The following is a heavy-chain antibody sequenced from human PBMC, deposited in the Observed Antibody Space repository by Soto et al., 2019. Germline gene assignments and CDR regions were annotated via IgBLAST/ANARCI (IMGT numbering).Heavy chain of an antibody. Sequence: GSLRLSCAASGFTFSDNYMTWIRQAPGKGLEWVSYISSTGSTTYYADSMKGRFTISRDNAKNLLYLQMNSLRVEDTAVYYCARPHDGYSLLFDPWGQGTLLTVSS. V-gene: IGHV3-11*01. CDR2: ISSTGSTT. CDR3: ARPHDGYSLLFDP. J-gene: IGHJ5*02. CDR1: GFTFSDNY. D-gene: IGHD1-26*01.